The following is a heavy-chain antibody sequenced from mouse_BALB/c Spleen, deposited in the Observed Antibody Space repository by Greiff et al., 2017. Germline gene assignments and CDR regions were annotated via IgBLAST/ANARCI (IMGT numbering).Heavy chain of an antibody. J-gene: IGHJ1*01. Sequence: EVHLVESGGGLVQPGGSMKLSCVASGFTFSSYWMSWVRQSPEKGLEWVAEIRLKSDNYATHYAESVKGKFTISRDDSKSRLYLQMNSLRAEDTGIYYCTQVRRLDWYFDVWGAGTTVTVSS. CDR2: IRLKSDNYAT. V-gene: IGHV6-6*02. CDR1: GFTFSSYW. D-gene: IGHD2-14*01. CDR3: TQVRRLDWYFDV.